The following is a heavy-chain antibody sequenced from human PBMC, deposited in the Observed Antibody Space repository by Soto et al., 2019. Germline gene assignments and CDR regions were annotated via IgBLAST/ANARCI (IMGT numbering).Heavy chain of an antibody. Sequence: EVQLLESGGGFVQPGESLRLSCAASGFTFSLSAMSWVRQAPGRGLDWVSSLSGGGSTTDYADSVKGRFTISSDNSKNTVHLQMNSLRAEDTAVYYCAKGPEYDIFTGCDYWGQGALVTVSS. J-gene: IGHJ4*02. V-gene: IGHV3-23*01. CDR3: AKGPEYDIFTGCDY. CDR1: GFTFSLSA. D-gene: IGHD3-9*01. CDR2: LSGGGSTT.